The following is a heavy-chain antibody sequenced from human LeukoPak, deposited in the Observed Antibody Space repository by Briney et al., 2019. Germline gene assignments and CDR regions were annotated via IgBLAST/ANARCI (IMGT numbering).Heavy chain of an antibody. Sequence: GGSLRLSCAASGFTVSTNYMSWVSQAPGKGLEWVSVIYSSGSTYYADSVKGRFTISRDDSKNTLFLQMNFLSAEDTAVYHCARISHGWFDYWGQGTLVTVSS. CDR3: ARISHGWFDY. D-gene: IGHD6-19*01. CDR1: GFTVSTNY. V-gene: IGHV3-53*01. CDR2: IYSSGST. J-gene: IGHJ4*02.